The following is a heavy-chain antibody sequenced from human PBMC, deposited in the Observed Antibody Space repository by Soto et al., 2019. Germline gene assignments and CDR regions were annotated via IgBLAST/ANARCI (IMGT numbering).Heavy chain of an antibody. V-gene: IGHV4-34*01. Sequence: SETLSLTCAVYGGSFSGYYWSWIRQPPGKGLEWIGEINHSGSTNYNPSLKSRVTISVDTSKNQFSLKLSSVTAADTAVYYCARSHGGNSDYYYYGMDVWGQGTTVTVSS. CDR2: INHSGST. CDR1: GGSFSGYY. CDR3: ARSHGGNSDYYYYGMDV. J-gene: IGHJ6*02. D-gene: IGHD2-21*02.